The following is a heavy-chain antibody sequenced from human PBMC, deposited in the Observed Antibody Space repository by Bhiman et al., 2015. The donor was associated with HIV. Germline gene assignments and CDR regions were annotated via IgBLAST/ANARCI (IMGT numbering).Heavy chain of an antibody. CDR1: GFTFSSYE. Sequence: EVQLVESGGGLVQPGGSLRLSCTASGFTFSSYEMNWVRQAPGKGLEWVSYISSSGSTIYSADSVKGRFTISRDNAKNSLYLQMNSLRAEDTAVYYCARGEYNWNYVISFAAFDIWGQGTMVTVSS. D-gene: IGHD1-7*01. CDR2: ISSSGSTI. V-gene: IGHV3-48*03. J-gene: IGHJ3*02. CDR3: ARGEYNWNYVISFAAFDI.